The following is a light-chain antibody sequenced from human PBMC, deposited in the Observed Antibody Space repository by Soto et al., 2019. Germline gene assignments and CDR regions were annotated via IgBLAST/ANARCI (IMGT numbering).Light chain of an antibody. CDR3: QQRSNWPLT. CDR2: DAY. CDR1: QSVSNS. V-gene: IGKV3-11*01. J-gene: IGKJ4*01. Sequence: EIVLTQSPATLSLSPGEIATLSCRASQSVSNSLAWYQQKPGQAPRLLIYDAYNRATDIPARFSGSGSGTDFTLTISSLEPEDFAVYYCQQRSNWPLTFGGGTKVEIK.